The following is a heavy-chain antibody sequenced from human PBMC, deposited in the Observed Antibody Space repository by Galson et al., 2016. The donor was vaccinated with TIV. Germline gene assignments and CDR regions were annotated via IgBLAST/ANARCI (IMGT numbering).Heavy chain of an antibody. CDR3: VREGPDGYNPYFDY. CDR2: FDPEQHKK. D-gene: IGHD5-24*01. V-gene: IGHV1-24*01. J-gene: IGHJ4*02. CDR1: GDSLSDLS. Sequence: SVKVSCKVSGDSLSDLSMHWVRQAPGKGLEWMGGFDPEQHKKIYAQKLQGRVTLTEDTSTDTAFLELNNLRPEDTAVYYCVREGPDGYNPYFDYWGQGTLVTVSS.